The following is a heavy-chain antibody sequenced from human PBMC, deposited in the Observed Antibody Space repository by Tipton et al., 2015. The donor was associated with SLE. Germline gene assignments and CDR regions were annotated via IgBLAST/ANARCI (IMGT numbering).Heavy chain of an antibody. CDR2: LNRDGTTT. J-gene: IGHJ4*02. V-gene: IGHV3-74*01. D-gene: IGHD2-2*02. CDR1: GFTFSSSW. Sequence: SLRLSCSASGFTFSSSWMHWVRQVPGKGLMWVSRLNRDGTTTIYADSVKGRFTISRDDAKNTLYLQMNSLRVEDTAVYYCTRSQYTTTSFFWGQGTLVTVSS. CDR3: TRSQYTTTSFF.